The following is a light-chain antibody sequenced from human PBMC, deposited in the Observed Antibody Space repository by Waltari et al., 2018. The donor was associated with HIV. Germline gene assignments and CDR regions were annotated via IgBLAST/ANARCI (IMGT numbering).Light chain of an antibody. CDR1: QSSDIR. CDR2: YAS. J-gene: IGKJ1*01. Sequence: DIVLTQSSALQSVTPNEQVTITCRASQSSDIRLHWFPQNPGQSPKLLIKYASQSLSGVPSRFSGSGSGTDFTLTINSLEVEDAATYYCHQSSRLPWTFGQGTKVEIK. CDR3: HQSSRLPWT. V-gene: IGKV6-21*01.